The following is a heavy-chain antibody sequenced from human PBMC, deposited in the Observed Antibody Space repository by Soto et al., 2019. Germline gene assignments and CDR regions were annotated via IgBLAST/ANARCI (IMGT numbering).Heavy chain of an antibody. J-gene: IGHJ6*03. D-gene: IGHD5-12*01. Sequence: QVQLVESGGGVVQPGRSLRLSCAASGFTFSSYGMHWVRQAPGKGLEWVAVISYDGSNKYYADSVKGRFTISRDNSKNTLYLQMNSLRAEDTAVYYCTGGGSKKYYYYYYMDVWGKGTTVTVSS. CDR1: GFTFSSYG. V-gene: IGHV3-30*03. CDR2: ISYDGSNK. CDR3: TGGGSKKYYYYYYMDV.